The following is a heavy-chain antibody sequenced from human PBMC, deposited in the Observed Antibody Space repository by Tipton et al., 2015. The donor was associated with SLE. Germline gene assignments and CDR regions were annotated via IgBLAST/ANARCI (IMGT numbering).Heavy chain of an antibody. Sequence: TLSLTCAVYGGSFSGYYWSWIRQPPGKGLEWIGYIYYSGSTNYNPSLKSRVTISVDTSKNQFSLKLSSVTAADTAVYYCARDGGPWTWFDPWGQGTLVTVSS. D-gene: IGHD3-16*01. CDR2: IYYSGST. CDR1: GGSFSGYY. V-gene: IGHV4-59*01. J-gene: IGHJ5*02. CDR3: ARDGGPWTWFDP.